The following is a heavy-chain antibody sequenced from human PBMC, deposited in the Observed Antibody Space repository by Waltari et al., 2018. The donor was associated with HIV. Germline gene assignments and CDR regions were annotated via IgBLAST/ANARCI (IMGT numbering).Heavy chain of an antibody. CDR1: GYTFINYG. CDR3: VGDSSGCCYYSEDGFDV. J-gene: IGHJ3*01. CDR2: ISVYNWNT. V-gene: IGHV1-18*01. Sequence: QVQLVQSRGEVKKPGASVKVSCKATGYTFINYGISWVRRAPGQGLEWMGLISVYNWNTNYAQKVQGRITMNPDTSTSTASMEPRSLTSDDPAIYYCVGDSSGCCYYSEDGFDVLGQGTKVTVSP. D-gene: IGHD2-21*01.